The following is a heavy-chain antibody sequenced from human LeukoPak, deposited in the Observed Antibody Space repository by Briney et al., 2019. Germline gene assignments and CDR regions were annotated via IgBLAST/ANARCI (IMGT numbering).Heavy chain of an antibody. J-gene: IGHJ4*02. Sequence: SETLSLTCAVYGGSFSGYYWSWIRQPPGKGLEWIGEINHSGSTNYNPSLKSRVTISVDTSKNQFSLKLSSVTAADTAVYYCARGRSGSPWYWGQGTLVTVSS. CDR3: ARGRSGSPWY. D-gene: IGHD3-10*01. V-gene: IGHV4-34*01. CDR1: GGSFSGYY. CDR2: INHSGST.